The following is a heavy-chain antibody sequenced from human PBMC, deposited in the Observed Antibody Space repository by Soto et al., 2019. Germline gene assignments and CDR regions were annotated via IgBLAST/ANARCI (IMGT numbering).Heavy chain of an antibody. J-gene: IGHJ6*02. CDR3: ARVNVGYCSSTSCRYYYGMDV. V-gene: IGHV3-11*01. CDR2: ISSSGSTI. D-gene: IGHD2-2*01. CDR1: GFTFSDYY. Sequence: GGSLRLSCAASGFTFSDYYMSWIRQAPGKGLEWVSYISSSGSTIYYADSVKGRFTISRDNAKNSLYLQMNSLRAEDTAVYYCARVNVGYCSSTSCRYYYGMDVWRQGTTVTVSS.